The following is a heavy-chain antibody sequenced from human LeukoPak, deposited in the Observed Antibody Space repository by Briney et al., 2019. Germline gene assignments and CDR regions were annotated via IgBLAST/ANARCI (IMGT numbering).Heavy chain of an antibody. CDR3: ASLGILVVTAIPRWFDP. CDR2: ISSSGSTI. CDR1: GFTFSSYE. Sequence: GGSLRLSCAASGFTFSSYEMNWVRQAPGKGLEWVSYISSSGSTIYYADSVKGRFTISRDNAKNSLYLQMNSLRAEDTAVYYCASLGILVVTAIPRWFDPWGQGTLVTVSS. D-gene: IGHD2-21*02. J-gene: IGHJ5*02. V-gene: IGHV3-48*03.